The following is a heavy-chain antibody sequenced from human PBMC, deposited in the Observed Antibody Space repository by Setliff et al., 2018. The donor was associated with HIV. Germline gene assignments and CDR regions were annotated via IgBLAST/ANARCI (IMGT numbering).Heavy chain of an antibody. CDR1: GYSISSGYY. D-gene: IGHD6-19*01. CDR3: ARVLDSSGWTPSDY. CDR2: IYHSGST. Sequence: SETLSLTCAVSGYSISSGYYWGWIRQPPGKGLEWIGSIYHSGSTYYNPSLKSRVTISVDTSKNQFSLKLSSVTAADTAVYYCARVLDSSGWTPSDYWGQGTLVTVSS. J-gene: IGHJ4*02. V-gene: IGHV4-38-2*01.